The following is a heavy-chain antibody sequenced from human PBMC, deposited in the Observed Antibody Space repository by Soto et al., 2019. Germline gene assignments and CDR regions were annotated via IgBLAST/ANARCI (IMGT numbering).Heavy chain of an antibody. CDR3: ARVGYYDSSGYYGSWFDP. V-gene: IGHV4-59*01. CDR2: IYYSGST. D-gene: IGHD3-22*01. Sequence: SETLSLTCTVSGGSISSYYWSWIRQPPGKGLEWIGYIYYSGSTNYNPSLKSRVTISVDASKNQFSLKLSSVTAADTAVYYCARVGYYDSSGYYGSWFDPWGQGTLVTVSS. CDR1: GGSISSYY. J-gene: IGHJ5*02.